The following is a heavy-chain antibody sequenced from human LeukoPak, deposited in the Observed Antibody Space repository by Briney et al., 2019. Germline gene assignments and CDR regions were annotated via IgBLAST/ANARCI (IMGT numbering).Heavy chain of an antibody. CDR3: AKDHYWSIDY. D-gene: IGHD3-3*01. V-gene: IGHV3-33*06. Sequence: GGSLRLSCVASGFTFSRYAMHWVRQAPGKGLEWVAVMWYDGSSKYYADSVKGRFTVSRDTSKNTLYLQMDSLRAEDTGVYYCAKDHYWSIDYWGRGTLVTVSS. CDR2: MWYDGSSK. J-gene: IGHJ4*02. CDR1: GFTFSRYA.